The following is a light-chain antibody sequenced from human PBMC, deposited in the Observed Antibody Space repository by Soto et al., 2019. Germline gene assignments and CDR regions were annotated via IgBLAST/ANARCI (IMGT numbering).Light chain of an antibody. J-gene: IGKJ4*01. V-gene: IGKV3-15*01. Sequence: EILMTQFPATLSLSPGERATLSCRASQSVASNLAWYQQRRGQAPRLLIYGASSRATGIPARFSGSGSGTEFTLTISSLQSEDFAVYYCQQYDSWPPLTFGGGTKVEIK. CDR3: QQYDSWPPLT. CDR1: QSVASN. CDR2: GAS.